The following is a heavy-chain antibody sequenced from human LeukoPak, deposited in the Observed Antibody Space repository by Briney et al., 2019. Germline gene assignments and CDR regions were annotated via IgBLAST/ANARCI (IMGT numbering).Heavy chain of an antibody. J-gene: IGHJ5*02. CDR3: EREYSVPAAPNWFDP. CDR2: INPNSGGT. D-gene: IGHD2-2*01. CDR1: GYTFTGYY. V-gene: IGHV1-2*02. Sequence: ASVKVSCKASGYTFTGYYMHWVRQAPGQGLEWMGWINPNSGGTNYAQKFQGRVTMTRDTSISTAYMELSRLRSDDTAVYYCEREYSVPAAPNWFDPWGQGTLVTVSS.